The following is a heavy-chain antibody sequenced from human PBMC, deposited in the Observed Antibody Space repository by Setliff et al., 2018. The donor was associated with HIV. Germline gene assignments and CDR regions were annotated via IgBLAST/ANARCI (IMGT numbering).Heavy chain of an antibody. CDR2: IYPGDSET. V-gene: IGHV5-51*01. CDR3: ARSDYDVLTGFWYFDV. D-gene: IGHD3-9*01. CDR1: GYKFGDYW. J-gene: IGHJ2*01. Sequence: PGESLKISCKGSGYKFGDYWIGWVRQMPGKGPEWMGIIYPGDSETRHSPSFEGQATISADRSISTAYLKWNSLKASDTAMYYCARSDYDVLTGFWYFDVWGRGTLVTVSS.